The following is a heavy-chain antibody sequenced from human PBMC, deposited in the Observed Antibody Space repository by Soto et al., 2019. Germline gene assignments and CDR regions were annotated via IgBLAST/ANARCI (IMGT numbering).Heavy chain of an antibody. CDR2: ITGSGGAT. V-gene: IGHV3-23*01. CDR1: GFTFSSYA. J-gene: IGHJ5*02. CDR3: AHKRPSGYENWFDP. Sequence: PGGSLRLSCAASGFTFSSYAMSWVRQAPGKGLEWVSAITGSGGATYYADSVKSRLTITKDTSKNQVVLTMTNMDPVDTATYYCAHKRPSGYENWFDPWGQGTLVTVSS. D-gene: IGHD5-12*01.